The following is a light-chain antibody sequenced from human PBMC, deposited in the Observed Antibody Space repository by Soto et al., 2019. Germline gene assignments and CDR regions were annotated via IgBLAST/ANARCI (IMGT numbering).Light chain of an antibody. CDR2: EVS. J-gene: IGLJ1*01. Sequence: QSALTQPASVSGSPGQSITISCTGTSSDVGGYNYVSWYQQHPGKAPKLMIYEVSNRPSGVSNRFSGSKSGNTASLTISGLQAEDEADYYCSSYTGSSTFYVCGTGTKLTVL. CDR3: SSYTGSSTFYV. V-gene: IGLV2-14*01. CDR1: SSDVGGYNY.